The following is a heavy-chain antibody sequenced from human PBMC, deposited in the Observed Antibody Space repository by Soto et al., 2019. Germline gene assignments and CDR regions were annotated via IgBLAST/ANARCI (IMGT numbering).Heavy chain of an antibody. CDR3: ARDRVVAAATRPVYYYYGMDV. CDR2: INAGNGNT. Sequence: GASVKVSCKASGYTFTSYAMHWVRQAPGQRLEWMGWINAGNGNTKYSQKFQGRVTITRDTSASTAYMELSSLRSEDTAVYYCARDRVVAAATRPVYYYYGMDVWGQGTTVTVS. D-gene: IGHD6-13*01. V-gene: IGHV1-3*01. CDR1: GYTFTSYA. J-gene: IGHJ6*02.